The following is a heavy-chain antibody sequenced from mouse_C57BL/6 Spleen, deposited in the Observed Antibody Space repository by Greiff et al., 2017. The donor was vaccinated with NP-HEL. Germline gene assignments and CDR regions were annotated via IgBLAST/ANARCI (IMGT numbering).Heavy chain of an antibody. CDR2: IDPETGGT. Sequence: VQLQQSGAELVRPGASVTLSCKASGYTFTDYEMHWVKQTPVHGLEWIGAIDPETGGTAYNQKFKGKAILTADKSSSTAYMELRSLTSEDSAVYYCTRGHYEYDVSAMDYWGQGTSVTVSS. D-gene: IGHD2-4*01. CDR1: GYTFTDYE. CDR3: TRGHYEYDVSAMDY. J-gene: IGHJ4*01. V-gene: IGHV1-15*01.